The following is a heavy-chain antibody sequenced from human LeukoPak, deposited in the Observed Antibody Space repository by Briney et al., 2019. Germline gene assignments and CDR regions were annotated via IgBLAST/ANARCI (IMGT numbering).Heavy chain of an antibody. CDR3: ARDKGPYWYFDF. J-gene: IGHJ2*01. CDR1: DGSISSYY. Sequence: KPSETLSLTCTVSDGSISSYYWNWIRQPPGKGLEWIGNIYNSGTTDYNPSLKSRVTISVNLSKTQISLKLNSVTAADTAVYYCARDKGPYWYFDFWGRGTLVTVSS. CDR2: IYNSGTT. V-gene: IGHV4-59*01.